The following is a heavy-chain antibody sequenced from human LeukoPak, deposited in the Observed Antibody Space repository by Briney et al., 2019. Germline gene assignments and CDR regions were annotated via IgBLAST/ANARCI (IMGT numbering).Heavy chain of an antibody. V-gene: IGHV4-34*01. D-gene: IGHD3-9*01. Sequence: SETLSLTCAVYGGSFSGYYWSWIRQPPGKGLEWIGEINHSGSTNYNPSLKSRVTISVDTSKNQFSLKLSSVTAADTAVYYCARVGYDILTGYYPRYYYYYMDVWGKGTTVTVSS. CDR2: INHSGST. CDR3: ARVGYDILTGYYPRYYYYYMDV. J-gene: IGHJ6*03. CDR1: GGSFSGYY.